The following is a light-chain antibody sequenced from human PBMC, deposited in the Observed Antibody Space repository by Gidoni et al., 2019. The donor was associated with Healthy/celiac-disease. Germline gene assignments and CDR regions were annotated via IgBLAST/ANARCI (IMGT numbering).Light chain of an antibody. V-gene: IGLV2-14*01. CDR1: SSDVGGYNS. CDR3: SLYTTSNTLV. J-gene: IGLJ3*02. CDR2: EVS. Sequence: QSALTQPASVSGSPGQSITISCTGPSSDVGGYNSVSWYQLHPGKAPKLMIYEVSNRPSGVSNRFSGSKSGNTASLTISGLQAEDEADYYCSLYTTSNTLVFGGGTKLTVL.